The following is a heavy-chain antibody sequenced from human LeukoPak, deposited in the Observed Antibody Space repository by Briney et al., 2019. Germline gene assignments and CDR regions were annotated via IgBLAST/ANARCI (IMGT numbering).Heavy chain of an antibody. D-gene: IGHD4-17*01. Sequence: GASVKVSCKASGGTFSSYAISWVRQAPGQGLEWMGGIIPIFGTANYAQKFQGRVTITADESTSTAYMELSSLRSEDTAVYYCARETTVTSDYFDYWGQGTLVTVSS. V-gene: IGHV1-69*13. CDR2: IIPIFGTA. CDR3: ARETTVTSDYFDY. J-gene: IGHJ4*02. CDR1: GGTFSSYA.